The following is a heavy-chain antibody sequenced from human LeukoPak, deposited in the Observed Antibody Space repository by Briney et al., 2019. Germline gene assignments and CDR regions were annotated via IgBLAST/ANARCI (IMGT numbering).Heavy chain of an antibody. Sequence: GGSLRLSCAASGFTFSSYAVHWVRQAPGKGLEWVAVISYDGSNKYYADSVKGRFTISRDNAKNSLYLQMNSLRAEDTAVYYCARDVRSLMDVWGQGTTVTVS. CDR1: GFTFSSYA. CDR3: ARDVRSLMDV. J-gene: IGHJ6*02. V-gene: IGHV3-30*04. CDR2: ISYDGSNK. D-gene: IGHD3-10*02.